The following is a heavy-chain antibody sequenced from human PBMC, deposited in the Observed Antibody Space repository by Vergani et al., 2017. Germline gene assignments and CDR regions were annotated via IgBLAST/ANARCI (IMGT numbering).Heavy chain of an antibody. V-gene: IGHV3-21*01. D-gene: IGHD1-20*01. J-gene: IGHJ4*02. CDR2: ISSSSSYI. CDR3: ARPNWNDGXFDY. CDR1: GFTFSSYS. Sequence: EVQLVESGGGLVKPGGSLRLSCAASGFTFSSYSMNWVRQAPGKGLEWVSSISSSSSYIYYADSVKGRFTISRDNAKNSLYLQMNSLRAEDTAVYYCARPNWNDGXFDYWGQGTLVTVSS.